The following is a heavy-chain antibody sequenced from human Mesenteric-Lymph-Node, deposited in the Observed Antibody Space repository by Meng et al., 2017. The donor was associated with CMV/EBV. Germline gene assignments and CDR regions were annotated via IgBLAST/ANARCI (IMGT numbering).Heavy chain of an antibody. Sequence: GGSLRLSCAASGFTFSTYWMHWVRQIPGKGLVWVSHINSDGSTTNHADSVKGRFTISRDNAKNSLYLQMNSLRAEDTAVYYCARAPLETYYDFWSGSQPFDYWGQGTLVTVSS. J-gene: IGHJ4*02. D-gene: IGHD3-3*01. V-gene: IGHV3-74*01. CDR2: INSDGSTT. CDR1: GFTFSTYW. CDR3: ARAPLETYYDFWSGSQPFDY.